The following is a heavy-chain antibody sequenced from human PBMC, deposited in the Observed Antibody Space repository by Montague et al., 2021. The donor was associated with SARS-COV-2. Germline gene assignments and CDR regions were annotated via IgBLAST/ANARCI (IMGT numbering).Heavy chain of an antibody. Sequence: SETLFLTCTVSGGSVSSGTYYWSWIRQPPGKGLEWIGYIYYSGSTDYNPSLKSRVTISVDTSKNQFSLKLSSVTAADTAVYYCARDLAYCGAACHSTGWFDPWGQGTLVTVSS. CDR1: GGSVSSGTYY. CDR2: IYYSGST. V-gene: IGHV4-61*01. J-gene: IGHJ5*02. D-gene: IGHD2-21*02. CDR3: ARDLAYCGAACHSTGWFDP.